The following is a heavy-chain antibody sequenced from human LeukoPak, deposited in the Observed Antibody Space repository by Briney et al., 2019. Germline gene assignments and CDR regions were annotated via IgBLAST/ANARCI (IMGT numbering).Heavy chain of an antibody. D-gene: IGHD6-19*01. Sequence: ASVKVSCKASGYTFTGYHIHWVRQAPGPGVEWMGRINPYSGDTNFAQKFQGRVTMTRDTSIPTAYMDLSSLTPDDTAVYFCARDQGSLTRGWYTGYWGQGTQVTVSS. CDR1: GYTFTGYH. J-gene: IGHJ4*02. CDR2: INPYSGDT. V-gene: IGHV1-2*06. CDR3: ARDQGSLTRGWYTGY.